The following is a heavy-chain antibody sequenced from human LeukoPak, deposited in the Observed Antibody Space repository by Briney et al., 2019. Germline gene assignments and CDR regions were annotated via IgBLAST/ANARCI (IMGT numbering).Heavy chain of an antibody. V-gene: IGHV1-69*04. CDR2: IIPILGIA. Sequence: SVKVSCKASGGTFSSYAISWVRQAPGQGLEWMGRIIPILGIANYAQKFQGRVTITADKSTSTAYMELSSLRSVDTAVYYCARKDYFDYWGQGTLVTVSS. CDR3: ARKDYFDY. CDR1: GGTFSSYA. J-gene: IGHJ4*02.